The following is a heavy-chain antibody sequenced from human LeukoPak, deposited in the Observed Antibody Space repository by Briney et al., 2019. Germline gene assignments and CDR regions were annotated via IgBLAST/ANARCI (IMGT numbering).Heavy chain of an antibody. CDR1: GFTFSDYG. CDR2: IWYDGSKK. V-gene: IGHV3-33*01. D-gene: IGHD2-15*01. CDR3: AREGWTVGYYYGMDV. Sequence: GRSLRLSCAASGFTFSDYGIHWVRQAPGQGLEWVALIWYDGSKKYYADSVKGRFTISRDNAKNSLYLQMNSLRAEDTAVYYCAREGWTVGYYYGMDVWGQGTTVTVSS. J-gene: IGHJ6*02.